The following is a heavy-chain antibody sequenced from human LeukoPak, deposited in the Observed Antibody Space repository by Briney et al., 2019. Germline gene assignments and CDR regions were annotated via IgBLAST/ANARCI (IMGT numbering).Heavy chain of an antibody. CDR1: GYTFTSYD. V-gene: IGHV1-8*01. CDR2: MNPNSGNT. Sequence: ASVKVSCKASGYTFTSYDINWVRQATGQGPEWMGWMNPNSGNTGYAQKFQGRVTMIRNTSISTVYMELSSLTSEDTAVYYCARRYKNVVVPGYYMDVWGKGTTVTVSS. CDR3: ARRYKNVVVPGYYMDV. D-gene: IGHD2/OR15-2a*01. J-gene: IGHJ6*03.